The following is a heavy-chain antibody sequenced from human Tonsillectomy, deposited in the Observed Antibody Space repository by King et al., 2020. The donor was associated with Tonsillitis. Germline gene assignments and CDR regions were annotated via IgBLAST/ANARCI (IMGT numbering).Heavy chain of an antibody. CDR3: ARGGPLWTDFDY. D-gene: IGHD5-18*01. V-gene: IGHV3-74*03. CDR1: GFTFSSYW. CDR2: IHSDGSTT. J-gene: IGHJ4*02. Sequence: VQLVESGGGLVQPGGSLRLSCAASGFTFSSYWMHWVRQAPGKGLVWVSRIHSDGSTTMYADSVKGRFTISRDNAENTLHLQMDSLRAEDTAVYYCARGGPLWTDFDYWGQGALVTVSS.